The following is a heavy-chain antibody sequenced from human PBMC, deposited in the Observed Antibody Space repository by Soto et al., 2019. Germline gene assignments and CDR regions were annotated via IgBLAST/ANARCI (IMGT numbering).Heavy chain of an antibody. CDR2: IWYDGSNK. J-gene: IGHJ4*02. Sequence: QVQLVESGGGVVQPGRSLRLSCAASGFTFSSYGMHWVRQAPGKGLEWVAVIWYDGSNKYYADSVKGRFTISRDNSKNTLYLQMNSLRAEDTAVYYCASEDIRFDYWGQGTLVTVSS. D-gene: IGHD4-17*01. CDR1: GFTFSSYG. CDR3: ASEDIRFDY. V-gene: IGHV3-33*01.